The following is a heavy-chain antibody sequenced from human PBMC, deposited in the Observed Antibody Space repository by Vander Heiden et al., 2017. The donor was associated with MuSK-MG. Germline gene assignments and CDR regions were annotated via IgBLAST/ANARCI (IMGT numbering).Heavy chain of an antibody. D-gene: IGHD5-18*01. CDR1: GGSFSGYY. V-gene: IGHV4-34*01. Sequence: QVQLQQWGAGLLKPSETLSLTCPVDGGSFSGYYWSCSRQPPGKGLEWIGEINHSGSTNYNPSLKSRVTISVDTSKNQFSLKLSSVTAADTAVYYCARGPYSYGFFYYGMDVWGQGTTVTVS. J-gene: IGHJ6*02. CDR2: INHSGST. CDR3: ARGPYSYGFFYYGMDV.